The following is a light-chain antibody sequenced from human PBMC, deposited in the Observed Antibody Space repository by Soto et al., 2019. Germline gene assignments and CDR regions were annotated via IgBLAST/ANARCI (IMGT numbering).Light chain of an antibody. J-gene: IGLJ3*02. CDR2: EVS. Sequence: QSALTQPPSASGSPGQSVTISCTGTSDDVGGYNYVSWYQQHPGKAPKLMISEVSERPSGVPDRFSGSKSGHTASLTVSGLQAEDEADYYCSSYAGSNNLVFGGGTKLTVL. V-gene: IGLV2-8*01. CDR1: SDDVGGYNY. CDR3: SSYAGSNNLV.